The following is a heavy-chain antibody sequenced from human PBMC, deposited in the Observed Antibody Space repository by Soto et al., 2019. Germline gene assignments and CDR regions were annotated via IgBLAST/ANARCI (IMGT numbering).Heavy chain of an antibody. J-gene: IGHJ4*02. CDR2: IIPYYNTL. V-gene: IGHV1-69*01. CDR3: ASGASRWYPYFFDS. D-gene: IGHD6-13*01. Sequence: QAQVVQSGAEVRKPGSSVKLSCKASEGTFNSYAIAWVRQAPGQGLEWMGGIIPYYNTLNYAQKFQDRVTITSDDSTNTDYLELSSLRSDDRAVYFCASGASRWYPYFFDSCAQGTLFTVSS. CDR1: EGTFNSYA.